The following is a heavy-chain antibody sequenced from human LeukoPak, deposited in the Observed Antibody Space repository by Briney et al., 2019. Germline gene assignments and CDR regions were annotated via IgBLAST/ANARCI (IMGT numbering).Heavy chain of an antibody. J-gene: IGHJ4*02. CDR2: IYSGGST. CDR1: GFTFSSQS. CDR3: ARASYSSGSRHYFDY. D-gene: IGHD6-19*01. Sequence: GGSLRLSCAGSGFTFSSQSINWVRQAPGKGLEWVSVIYSGGSTYYTDSVKGRFTISRDNSKNTLYLQMNSLRAEDTAVYYCARASYSSGSRHYFDYWGQGTLVTVSS. V-gene: IGHV3-66*01.